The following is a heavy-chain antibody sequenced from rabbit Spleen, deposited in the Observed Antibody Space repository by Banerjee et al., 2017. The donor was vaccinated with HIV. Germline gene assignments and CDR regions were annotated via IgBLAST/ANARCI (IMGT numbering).Heavy chain of an antibody. CDR1: GFSFSSGYW. D-gene: IGHD6-1*01. V-gene: IGHV1S45*01. CDR2: IDTVDGDT. Sequence: QEQLEESGGDLVKPEGSLTLTCTASGFSFSSGYWICWVRQAPGKGLERIACIDTVDGDTDYATWPKGRFTISKTSSTTVTLQMTSLTAADTATYFCAREQYVNDVAYGYNYFPLWGPGTLVTVS. CDR3: AREQYVNDVAYGYNYFPL. J-gene: IGHJ4*01.